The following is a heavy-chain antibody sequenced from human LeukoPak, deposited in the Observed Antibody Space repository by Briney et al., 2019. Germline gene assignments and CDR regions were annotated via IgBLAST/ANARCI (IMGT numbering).Heavy chain of an antibody. CDR3: AKQLGYRSDGSCYFPY. CDR2: ISNNGGYT. Sequence: GRSLRLSCAASGFTFSSSAMSWVRQAPGKGLEWVSAISNNGGYTYYADSVQGRFTISRDNSKSTLCLQMNSLRAEDTAVYYCAKQLGYRSDGSCYFPYWGQGTLVTVSS. D-gene: IGHD2-15*01. CDR1: GFTFSSSA. J-gene: IGHJ4*02. V-gene: IGHV3-23*01.